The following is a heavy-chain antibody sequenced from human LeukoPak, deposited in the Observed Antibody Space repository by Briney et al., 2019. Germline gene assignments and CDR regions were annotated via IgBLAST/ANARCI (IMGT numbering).Heavy chain of an antibody. CDR3: ARVGPVGSTKFETYYMDV. Sequence: GGSLRLSCAASGFTFSSYSMNWVRQAPGKGLEWVSSISSSSSYIYYADSVKGRFTISRDNAKNSLYLQMNSLRAEDTAVYYCARVGPVGSTKFETYYMDVWGKGTTVTISS. CDR1: GFTFSSYS. V-gene: IGHV3-21*04. D-gene: IGHD2-2*01. J-gene: IGHJ6*03. CDR2: ISSSSSYI.